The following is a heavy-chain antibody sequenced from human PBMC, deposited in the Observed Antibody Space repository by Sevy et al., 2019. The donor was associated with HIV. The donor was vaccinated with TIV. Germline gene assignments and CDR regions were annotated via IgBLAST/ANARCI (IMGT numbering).Heavy chain of an antibody. CDR1: GFIFSDYY. V-gene: IGHV3-11*01. CDR3: AREDWNDVIDY. Sequence: GESLKISCAASGFIFSDYYMSWIRQAPGKGLECISYIGSGASTILYADSVKGRFTISRDNAKNSLYLQMNSLGADDTAVYYCAREDWNDVIDYWGQGTLVTVSS. D-gene: IGHD1-1*01. CDR2: IGSGASTI. J-gene: IGHJ4*02.